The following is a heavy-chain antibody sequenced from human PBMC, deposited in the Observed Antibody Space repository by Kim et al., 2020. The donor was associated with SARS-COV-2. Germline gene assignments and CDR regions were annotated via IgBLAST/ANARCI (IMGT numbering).Heavy chain of an antibody. CDR2: INHSGST. V-gene: IGHV4-34*01. D-gene: IGHD5-12*01. J-gene: IGHJ6*02. Sequence: SETPSLTCAVYGGSFSGYYWSWIRQPPGKGLEWIGEINHSGSTNYNPSLKSRVTISVDTSKNQFSLKLSSVTAADTAVYYCARDSKIRGYSGYAPWGPAGMDVWGQGTTVTVSS. CDR3: ARDSKIRGYSGYAPWGPAGMDV. CDR1: GGSFSGYY.